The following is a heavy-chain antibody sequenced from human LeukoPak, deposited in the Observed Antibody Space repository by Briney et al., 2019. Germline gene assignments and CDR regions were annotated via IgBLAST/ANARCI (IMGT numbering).Heavy chain of an antibody. CDR2: ISYDGSNK. D-gene: IGHD3-10*01. CDR1: GFTFSSYA. Sequence: GGSLRLSCAASGFTFSSYAMHWVRQAPGKGLEWVAVISYDGSNKFYADSVKGRFTLFRDNSKNTLYLQMNSLRIEDTAVYYCGRGSVGFGELNYWGQGTLVTVSS. CDR3: GRGSVGFGELNY. V-gene: IGHV3-30-3*01. J-gene: IGHJ4*02.